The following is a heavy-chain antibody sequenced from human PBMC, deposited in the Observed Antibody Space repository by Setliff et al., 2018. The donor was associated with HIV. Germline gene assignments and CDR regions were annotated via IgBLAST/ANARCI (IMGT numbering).Heavy chain of an antibody. D-gene: IGHD3-22*01. CDR2: IYTDGST. CDR1: GGSISSGTYY. J-gene: IGHJ3*02. Sequence: PSETLSLTCTVSGGSISSGTYYWSWIRQPAGKGLEWIGHIYTDGSTNFNPSLRSRVTISVDTSKNQFSLRVNSVTAADTAVYYCARSLVPSGYYYGRHAFDIWGQGTKVTVSS. V-gene: IGHV4-61*09. CDR3: ARSLVPSGYYYGRHAFDI.